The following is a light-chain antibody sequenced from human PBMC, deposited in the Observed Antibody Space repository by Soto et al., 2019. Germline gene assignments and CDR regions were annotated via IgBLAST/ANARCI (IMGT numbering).Light chain of an antibody. CDR1: QSLLHTDGYNY. CDR3: MQSLQTPRT. CDR2: VAS. J-gene: IGKJ1*01. Sequence: DIGLTQSPLSLPVTPGEPASISCRSSQSLLHTDGYNYLDWFLQKPGQSPQLLIYVASNRASGVPDRFSGSGSGTDFTLKISRVEAEDVGVYYCMQSLQTPRTFGQGTKVEI. V-gene: IGKV2-28*01.